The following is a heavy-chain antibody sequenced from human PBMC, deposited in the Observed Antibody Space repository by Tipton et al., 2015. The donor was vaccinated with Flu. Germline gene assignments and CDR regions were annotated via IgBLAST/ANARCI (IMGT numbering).Heavy chain of an antibody. Sequence: QVQLVQSGGGVVQPGRSLRLSCAASGFTFSSYAMHWVRQAPGKGLEWVAGIWYDGSNKYYADSVKGRFTISRDNPKNSLYLQMNGLRADDTAVYYCARTRGGYCTATACFADYFDYWGQGALVTVSS. V-gene: IGHV3-33*03. CDR3: ARTRGGYCTATACFADYFDY. CDR1: GFTFSSYA. CDR2: IWYDGSNK. J-gene: IGHJ4*02. D-gene: IGHD2-8*02.